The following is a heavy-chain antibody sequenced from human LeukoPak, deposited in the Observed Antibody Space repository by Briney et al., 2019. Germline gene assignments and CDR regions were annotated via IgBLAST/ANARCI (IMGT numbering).Heavy chain of an antibody. D-gene: IGHD6-19*01. J-gene: IGHJ4*02. Sequence: ASVKVSCKASGYTFTGYYMHWVRQAPGQGLEWMGRINTNSGGTNYAQKFQGRVTMTRDTSISTAYMELSRMRSDATAVYYCAGGGYSSGWYEGGSLDYWGQGTLVTVSS. CDR2: INTNSGGT. CDR3: AGGGYSSGWYEGGSLDY. CDR1: GYTFTGYY. V-gene: IGHV1-2*06.